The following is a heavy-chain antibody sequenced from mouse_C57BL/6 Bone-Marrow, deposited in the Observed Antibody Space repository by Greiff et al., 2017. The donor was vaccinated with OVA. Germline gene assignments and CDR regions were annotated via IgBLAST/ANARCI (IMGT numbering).Heavy chain of an antibody. D-gene: IGHD2-4*01. Sequence: QVQLQQSGPELVKPGASVKISCKASGYAFSSSWMNWVKQRPGKGLEWIGRIYPGDGDTNYNGKFKGKATLTADKSSSTAYMQLSSLTSEDSAVYFCASPSEHDYARFAYWGQGTLVTVSA. CDR1: GYAFSSSW. V-gene: IGHV1-82*01. CDR2: IYPGDGDT. CDR3: ASPSEHDYARFAY. J-gene: IGHJ3*01.